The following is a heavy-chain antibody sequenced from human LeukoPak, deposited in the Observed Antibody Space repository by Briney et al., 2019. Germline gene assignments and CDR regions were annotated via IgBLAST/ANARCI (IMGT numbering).Heavy chain of an antibody. CDR2: ISGSDDST. CDR1: GFTFSSHA. J-gene: IGHJ4*02. V-gene: IGHV3-23*01. CDR3: AKSRYGSGSYYTFDY. Sequence: GGSLRLSCAASGFTFSSHAMSWVRQAPGKGLEWVSGISGSDDSTYYADSVKGRFTISRDTSKNTLYLQMNSLRAEDTAVYYCAKSRYGSGSYYTFDYWGQGTLVTVSS. D-gene: IGHD3-10*01.